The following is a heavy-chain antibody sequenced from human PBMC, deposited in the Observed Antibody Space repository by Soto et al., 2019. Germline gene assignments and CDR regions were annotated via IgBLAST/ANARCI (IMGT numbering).Heavy chain of an antibody. CDR3: ARASPGNCSSTSCPKPQYYYYMDV. CDR2: IIPILGIA. CDR1: GGTFSSYT. D-gene: IGHD2-2*01. J-gene: IGHJ6*03. Sequence: QVQLVQSGAEVKKPGSSVKVSCKASGGTFSSYTISWVRQAPGQGLEWMGRIIPILGIANYAQKFQGRVTITADKSTSTAYMELSSLRSEDTAVYYCARASPGNCSSTSCPKPQYYYYMDVWGKGTTVTVSS. V-gene: IGHV1-69*02.